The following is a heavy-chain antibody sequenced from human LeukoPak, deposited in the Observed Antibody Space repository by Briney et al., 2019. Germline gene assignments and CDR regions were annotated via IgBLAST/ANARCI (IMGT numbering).Heavy chain of an antibody. CDR3: AEDPVGSGYFDY. CDR2: IKQDGSEK. Sequence: GGSLRLSCAASGFTFSRYWMSWVRQAPGKGLEWVANIKQDGSEKYYVDSVKGRFTISRDNAKNSLYLQMNSLRAKDTAVYYCAEDPVGSGYFDYWGQGTLVTVSS. J-gene: IGHJ4*02. V-gene: IGHV3-7*01. CDR1: GFTFSRYW. D-gene: IGHD6-19*01.